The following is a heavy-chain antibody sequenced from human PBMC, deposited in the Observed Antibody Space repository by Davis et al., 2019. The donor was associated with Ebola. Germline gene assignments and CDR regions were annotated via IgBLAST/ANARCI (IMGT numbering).Heavy chain of an antibody. Sequence: PSETLSLTCTVSGGSISSYYWSWIRQPPGKGLEWIGYIYYSGSTNYNPSLKSRVTISVDTSKNQFSLKLSSVTAADTAVYYCARSSIAARPHFGYWGQGTLVTVSS. J-gene: IGHJ4*02. CDR3: ARSSIAARPHFGY. CDR2: IYYSGST. D-gene: IGHD6-6*01. V-gene: IGHV4-59*01. CDR1: GGSISSYY.